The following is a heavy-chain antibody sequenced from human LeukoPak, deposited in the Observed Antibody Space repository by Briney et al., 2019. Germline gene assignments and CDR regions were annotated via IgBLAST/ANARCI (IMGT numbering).Heavy chain of an antibody. CDR2: VSLSGLT. CDR1: GGSITSTNW. CDR3: SRENGAFSPFGY. J-gene: IGHJ4*02. D-gene: IGHD2-8*01. Sequence: SGTLSLTCGVSGGSITSTNWWSWVRPPPGQGLEWIGEVSLSGLTNYIPSLSSRVIMALDTSKNHLSLHLTSVTAADTAVYYCSRENGAFSPFGYWGQGYLVTVLS. V-gene: IGHV4-4*02.